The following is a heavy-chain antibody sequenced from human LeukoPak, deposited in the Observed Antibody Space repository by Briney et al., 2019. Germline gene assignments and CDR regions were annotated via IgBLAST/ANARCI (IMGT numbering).Heavy chain of an antibody. V-gene: IGHV4-61*02. D-gene: IGHD3-10*01. CDR2: IYTSGST. J-gene: IGHJ4*02. Sequence: SQTLSLTCTVSGGSISSGNYYWSWIRQPAGKGLEWIGRIYTSGSTNYNPSLKSRVTISVDTSKNQFSLKLSSVTAADTAVYYCARSRALWFGELYPDYWGQGTLVTVSS. CDR3: ARSRALWFGELYPDY. CDR1: GGSISSGNYY.